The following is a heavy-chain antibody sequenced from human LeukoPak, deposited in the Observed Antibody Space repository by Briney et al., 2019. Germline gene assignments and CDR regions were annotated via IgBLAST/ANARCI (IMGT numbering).Heavy chain of an antibody. CDR3: AKDRIVVVPAAPYGMDV. Sequence: GGSLRLSCAASGFTFSSYGMPWVRQAPGKGLEWVAVISYDGSNKYYADSVKGRFTISRDNSKNTLYLQMNSLRAEDTAVYYCAKDRIVVVPAAPYGMDVWGQGTTVTVSS. D-gene: IGHD2-2*01. CDR2: ISYDGSNK. J-gene: IGHJ6*02. V-gene: IGHV3-30*18. CDR1: GFTFSSYG.